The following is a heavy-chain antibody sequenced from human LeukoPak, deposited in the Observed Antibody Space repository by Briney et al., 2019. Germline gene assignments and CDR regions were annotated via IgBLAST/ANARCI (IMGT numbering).Heavy chain of an antibody. Sequence: SETLSLTCTVSGGSISSGSYYWSWIRQPAGKGLEWIGRIYTSGSTNYNPSLKSRVTISVDTSKNQFSLKLSSVTAADTAVYYCARGDYDYVWGSYRYNYYYYYYYMDVWGKGTTVTISS. CDR3: ARGDYDYVWGSYRYNYYYYYYYMDV. D-gene: IGHD3-16*02. CDR2: IYTSGST. CDR1: GGSISSGSYY. V-gene: IGHV4-61*02. J-gene: IGHJ6*03.